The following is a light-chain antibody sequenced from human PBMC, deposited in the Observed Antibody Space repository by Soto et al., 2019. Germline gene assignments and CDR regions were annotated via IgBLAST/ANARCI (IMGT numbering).Light chain of an antibody. CDR2: HVS. CDR3: CSYGGSYTWV. V-gene: IGLV2-11*01. J-gene: IGLJ3*02. Sequence: QSALTQPRSVSGSPGQSVTIFCTGTSGDVGGYDFVSWYQQNPGKAPSLMIFHVSQRPSGVPDRFSGSKSGNPASLTISGLQAEDEDDYYCCSYGGSYTWVFGGGTKLTVL. CDR1: SGDVGGYDF.